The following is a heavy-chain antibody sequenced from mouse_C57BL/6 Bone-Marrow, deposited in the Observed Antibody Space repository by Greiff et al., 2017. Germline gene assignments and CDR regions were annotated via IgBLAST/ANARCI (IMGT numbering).Heavy chain of an antibody. D-gene: IGHD2-3*01. V-gene: IGHV1-63*01. CDR2: IYPGGGHT. Sequence: QVQLQQSGAELVRPGTSVKMSCKASGYTFTNYWIGWAKQRPGHGLEWIGDIYPGGGHTNYNEKFKGKATLTADKSSSTAYMQFSILTSEDSAIFYCARRDDGYFDVWGTGTSVTVSS. J-gene: IGHJ1*03. CDR1: GYTFTNYW. CDR3: ARRDDGYFDV.